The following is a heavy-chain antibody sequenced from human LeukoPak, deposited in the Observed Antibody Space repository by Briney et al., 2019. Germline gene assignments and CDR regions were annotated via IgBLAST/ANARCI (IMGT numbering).Heavy chain of an antibody. D-gene: IGHD6-13*01. Sequence: SCKASGYTFTDYYMHWVRQAPGKGLEWVAVIWYDGSDKYYAESVKGRFTISRDNSKNTVYLQMNSLRAEDTAVYYCAGRAHSSSSFGYWGQGTLVTVSS. J-gene: IGHJ4*02. CDR1: GYTFTDYY. CDR2: IWYDGSDK. V-gene: IGHV3-33*01. CDR3: AGRAHSSSSFGY.